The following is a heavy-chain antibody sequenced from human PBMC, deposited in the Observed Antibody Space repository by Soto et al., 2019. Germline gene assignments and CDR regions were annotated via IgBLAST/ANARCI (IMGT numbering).Heavy chain of an antibody. Sequence: GGSLRLSCAASGFTFSRFWMHWVRQAPGKGLEWVSTTGISGRTTYYADSVKGRFTVSGDDSQNTLDLQMSSLRAEDTAVYYCATVHNTSRSFNYWGQGTLVTVSS. V-gene: IGHV3-23*01. CDR2: TGISGRTT. D-gene: IGHD1-20*01. CDR3: ATVHNTSRSFNY. J-gene: IGHJ4*02. CDR1: GFTFSRFW.